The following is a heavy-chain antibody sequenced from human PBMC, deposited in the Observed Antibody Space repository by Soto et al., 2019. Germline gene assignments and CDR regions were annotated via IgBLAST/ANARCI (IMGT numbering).Heavy chain of an antibody. CDR1: GFTFSSYD. V-gene: IGHV3-13*01. D-gene: IGHD5-12*01. J-gene: IGHJ4*02. CDR2: IDTAGDT. CDR3: ARVEMATTAYDY. Sequence: EVQLVESGGGLVQPGGSLRLSCAASGFTFSSYDIHWVRQATGKGLEWVSAIDTAGDTYYPGSVKGRFTIFRENAKNSLYLQMNSLRAEDTAVYYCARVEMATTAYDYWGQGTVVTVSS.